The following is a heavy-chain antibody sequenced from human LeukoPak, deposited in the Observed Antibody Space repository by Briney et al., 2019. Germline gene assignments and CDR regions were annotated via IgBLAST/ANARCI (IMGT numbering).Heavy chain of an antibody. CDR2: IYYSGSP. Sequence: SETLSLTCTVSGGSISSYYWNWIRQSPGKGLEWIGYIYYSGSPNYNPSLKSRVTISLDTSKNQFSLKLSSVTAADTAVYYCARLTTVTTDFDYWGQGTLVTVSS. CDR3: ARLTTVTTDFDY. V-gene: IGHV4-59*12. D-gene: IGHD4-17*01. CDR1: GGSISSYY. J-gene: IGHJ4*02.